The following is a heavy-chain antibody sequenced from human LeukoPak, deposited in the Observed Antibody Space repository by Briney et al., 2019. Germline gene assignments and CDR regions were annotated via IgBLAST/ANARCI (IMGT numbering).Heavy chain of an antibody. Sequence: ASVKVSCKTSGYVFTGYYIHWVRQAPGQGLEWMGWINPKNGDTKYAQNFQGRVTLTRVTSISTVYMELSRPRFDDTAVYYCARRSRGWDAFDLWGQGTMVTASS. CDR3: ARRSRGWDAFDL. J-gene: IGHJ3*01. D-gene: IGHD6-19*01. CDR1: GYVFTGYY. CDR2: INPKNGDT. V-gene: IGHV1-2*02.